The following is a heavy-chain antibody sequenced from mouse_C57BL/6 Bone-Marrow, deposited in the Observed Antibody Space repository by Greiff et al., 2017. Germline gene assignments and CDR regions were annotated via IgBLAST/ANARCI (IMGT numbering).Heavy chain of an antibody. J-gene: IGHJ3*01. CDR3: ARSGELRLLFAY. V-gene: IGHV1-7*01. D-gene: IGHD3-2*02. CDR2: INPSSGYT. Sequence: QVQLKESGAELAKPGASVQLSCKASGYTFTSYWMHWVNQRPGQGLEWIGYINPSSGYTKYNQKFKDKATLTADKSASTAYLQLSSLTYEDSAVYYCARSGELRLLFAYWGQGTLVTVSA. CDR1: GYTFTSYW.